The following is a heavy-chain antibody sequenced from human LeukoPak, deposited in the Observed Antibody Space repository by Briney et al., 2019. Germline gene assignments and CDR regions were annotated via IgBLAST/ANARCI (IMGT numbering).Heavy chain of an antibody. CDR2: IYDSGST. V-gene: IGHV4-39*01. CDR1: GGSISTTDYY. Sequence: SETLSLTCTVSGGSISTTDYYWAWIRQPPGKGLECIGTIYDSGSTYYNPSLKSRVTISVDTSKNQFSLKLSSVTAADTAVYYCARHGRRGFTVVVVAASPTFDYWGQGTLVTVSS. CDR3: ARHGRRGFTVVVVAASPTFDY. J-gene: IGHJ4*02. D-gene: IGHD2-15*01.